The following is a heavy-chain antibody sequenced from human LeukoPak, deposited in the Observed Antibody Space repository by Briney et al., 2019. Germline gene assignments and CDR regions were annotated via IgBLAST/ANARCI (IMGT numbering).Heavy chain of an antibody. Sequence: GGSLRLSCAASGFTFSSYEMNWVRQAPGKGLEWVSYISSSGSTIYYADSVKGRFTISRDNAKNSLYLQMNSLRAEDTAVYYCARVYGDYEAHWYLDLWGRGTLVTVSS. V-gene: IGHV3-48*03. D-gene: IGHD4-17*01. CDR3: ARVYGDYEAHWYLDL. J-gene: IGHJ2*01. CDR1: GFTFSSYE. CDR2: ISSSGSTI.